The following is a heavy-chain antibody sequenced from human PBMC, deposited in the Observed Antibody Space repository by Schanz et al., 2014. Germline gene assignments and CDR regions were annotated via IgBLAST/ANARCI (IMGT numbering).Heavy chain of an antibody. D-gene: IGHD3-3*01. CDR1: GFSFGNYG. CDR2: VSRSTPDI. Sequence: EVQLLESGGGLVQPGGSLRLSCEASGFSFGNYGMSWVRQAPGKGLEWVSYVSRSTPDIYYADSVKGRFTMSRDNAKNSVFLQMNSLRAEDTAVYYCVRDSFFAFDYWGQGTLXTVSS. J-gene: IGHJ4*02. V-gene: IGHV3-48*01. CDR3: VRDSFFAFDY.